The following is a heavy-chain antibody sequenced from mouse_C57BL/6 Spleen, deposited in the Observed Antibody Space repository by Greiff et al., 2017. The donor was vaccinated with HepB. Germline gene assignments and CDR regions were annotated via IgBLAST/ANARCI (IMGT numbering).Heavy chain of an antibody. V-gene: IGHV5-6*01. CDR1: GFTFSSYG. CDR3: ARQHGNPWFAY. J-gene: IGHJ3*01. D-gene: IGHD2-1*01. Sequence: EVQGVESGGDLVKPGGSLKLSCAASGFTFSSYGMSWVRQTPDKRLEWVATISSGGSYTYYPDSVKGRFTISRDNAKNTLYLQMSSLKSEDTAMYYCARQHGNPWFAYWGQGTLVTVSA. CDR2: ISSGGSYT.